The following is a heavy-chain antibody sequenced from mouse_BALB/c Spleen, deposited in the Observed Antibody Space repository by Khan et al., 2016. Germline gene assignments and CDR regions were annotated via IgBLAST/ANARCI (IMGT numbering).Heavy chain of an antibody. J-gene: IGHJ4*01. CDR3: ARRPFYGSSYHYAMDY. CDR2: ISYSGST. CDR1: GYSITSDYA. D-gene: IGHD1-1*01. V-gene: IGHV3-2*02. Sequence: EVQLQESGPGLVKPSQSLSLTRTVTGYSITSDYAWNWIRQFPGNKLEWMGYISYSGSTSYNPSLKSRISITRDTSKNQFFLQLNSVTTEDTATYYCARRPFYGSSYHYAMDYWGQGTSVTVSS.